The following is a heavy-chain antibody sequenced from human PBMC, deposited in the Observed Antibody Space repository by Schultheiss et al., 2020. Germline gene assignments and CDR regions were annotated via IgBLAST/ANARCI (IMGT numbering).Heavy chain of an antibody. CDR3: AREEPGATSWFDP. V-gene: IGHV3-23*01. J-gene: IGHJ5*02. CDR1: GFTFSSYV. D-gene: IGHD1-26*01. Sequence: GGSLRLSCAASGFTFSSYVMNWVRQAPGKGLEWVSSVSSSGGSTNYADSVKGRFTVSRDNSKNMLYLQMNSLRAEDTAVYYCAREEPGATSWFDPWGQGTLVTVSS. CDR2: VSSSGGST.